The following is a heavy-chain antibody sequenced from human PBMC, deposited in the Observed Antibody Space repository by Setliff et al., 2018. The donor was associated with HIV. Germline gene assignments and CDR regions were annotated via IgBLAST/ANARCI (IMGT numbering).Heavy chain of an antibody. CDR1: GGSISSYC. CDR3: AYFDY. CDR2: IYTSGST. D-gene: IGHD3-22*01. J-gene: IGHJ4*02. Sequence: SETLSLTCTVSGGSISSYCWNWIRQSPGRGLEWIGYIYTSGSTNYNPSLKSRVTISVDTFKNQFSCAASGFIFSNYYYDDSAYFDYWGQGTLVTVSS. V-gene: IGHV4-4*09.